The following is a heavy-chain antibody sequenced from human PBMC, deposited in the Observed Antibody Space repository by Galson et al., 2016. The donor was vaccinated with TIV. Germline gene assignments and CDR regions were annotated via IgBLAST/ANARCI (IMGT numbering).Heavy chain of an antibody. J-gene: IGHJ4*02. V-gene: IGHV4-39*07. D-gene: IGHD3/OR15-3a*01. CDR2: IFHSGST. CDR3: ARDQGRIFGLVIPHYIDY. CDR1: GDSISTSRNY. Sequence: LSLTCSVSGDSISTSRNYWGWLRQPPGKGLEWIGTIFHSGSTYYNPSLKSRVTISVDTSKNQFSLKLISVTAADTAVYYCARDQGRIFGLVIPHYIDYWGQGTLVSVSS.